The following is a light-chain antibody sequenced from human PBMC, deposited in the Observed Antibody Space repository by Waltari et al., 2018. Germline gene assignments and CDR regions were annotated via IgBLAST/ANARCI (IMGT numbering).Light chain of an antibody. J-gene: IGKJ1*01. CDR3: LQDYSYPWT. CDR1: QGIRND. V-gene: IGKV1-6*01. CDR2: DAS. Sequence: AIQMTQSPSSLSASVGDRVTITCRASQGIRNDLGWYQQRPGKAPMLLIYDASSLQTGVPSRFSGSGSVTGFTLTISSLQPEDFGTYYCLQDYSYPWTFGQGTKVEVK.